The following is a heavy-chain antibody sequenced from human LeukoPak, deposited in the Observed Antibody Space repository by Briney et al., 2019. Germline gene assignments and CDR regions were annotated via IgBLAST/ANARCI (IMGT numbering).Heavy chain of an antibody. CDR3: AKDLELMVHPGYYYYMDV. V-gene: IGHV3-74*01. CDR2: INTDGSRI. CDR1: GFTFNDYW. D-gene: IGHD2-8*01. J-gene: IGHJ6*03. Sequence: GGSLRLSCAASGFTFNDYWMHWVRHAPGRGLVWVSRINTDGSRIYYADSVKGRFTISRDNAKNTVYLEMNSLRAEDTAVYYCAKDLELMVHPGYYYYMDVWGKGTTVTVSS.